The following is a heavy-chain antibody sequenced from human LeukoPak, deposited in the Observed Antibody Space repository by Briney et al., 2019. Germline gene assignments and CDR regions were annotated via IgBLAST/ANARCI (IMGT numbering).Heavy chain of an antibody. D-gene: IGHD2-2*01. J-gene: IGHJ4*02. CDR3: AREGYCRSTNCYFSCDY. CDR1: GYTVTGHF. CDR2: INPYNGET. Sequence: ASVNVSCKASGYTVTGHFMHWVRQAPAQGLEWMGWINPYNGETNYPQKLQGGGTMTRDTTLRTPYMYASRQRSNSTPVCYYAREGYCRSTNCYFSCDYWLQGTQASVS. V-gene: IGHV1-2*02.